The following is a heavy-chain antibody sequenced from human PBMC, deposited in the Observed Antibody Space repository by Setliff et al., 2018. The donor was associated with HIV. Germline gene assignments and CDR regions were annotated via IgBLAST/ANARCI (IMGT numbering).Heavy chain of an antibody. J-gene: IGHJ6*03. Sequence: ASVKVSCKASGGTFSTYAISWVRQAPGQGLEWMGGIIPIFDTTNYAQKFRGRVSISAVDSTKTAYMELSSLTSEDTAIYYCARVLPDIVGATNDFFYCMDVWGKGTTVTVSS. V-gene: IGHV1-69*13. CDR3: ARVLPDIVGATNDFFYCMDV. CDR1: GGTFSTYA. CDR2: IIPIFDTT. D-gene: IGHD2-21*01.